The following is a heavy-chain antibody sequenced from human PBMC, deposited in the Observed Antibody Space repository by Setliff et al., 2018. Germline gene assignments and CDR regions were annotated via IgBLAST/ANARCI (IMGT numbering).Heavy chain of an antibody. J-gene: IGHJ4*02. CDR2: IYYSGST. D-gene: IGHD3-22*01. CDR1: GDSISNSDYY. Sequence: SETLSLTCIVAGDSISNSDYYWGWIRQPPGKGLEWTGSIYYSGSTYYNPSLKSRVTISLDTSKNQFSLKLSFVTAADTAVYYCARERSYYYDSSGFYYEGRHFDYWGQGTLVTVSS. CDR3: ARERSYYYDSSGFYYEGRHFDY. V-gene: IGHV4-39*07.